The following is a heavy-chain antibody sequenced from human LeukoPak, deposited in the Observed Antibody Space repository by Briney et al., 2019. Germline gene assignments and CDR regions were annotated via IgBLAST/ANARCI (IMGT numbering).Heavy chain of an antibody. Sequence: GGSLRLSCAASGFTFRNYAMGWVRQAPGKGLEWGSGISASGISRYYADSFRGRFTISRDTSKNTLYLQMNSLSAEDPALYYCANDFEAEPRSAFDTWGQGILFSVFS. D-gene: IGHD3-9*01. CDR1: GFTFRNYA. CDR2: ISASGISR. CDR3: ANDFEAEPRSAFDT. J-gene: IGHJ4*02. V-gene: IGHV3-23*01.